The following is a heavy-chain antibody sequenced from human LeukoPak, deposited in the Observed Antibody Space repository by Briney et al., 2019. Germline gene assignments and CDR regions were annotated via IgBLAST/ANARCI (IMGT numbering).Heavy chain of an antibody. J-gene: IGHJ4*02. CDR3: LGSGYYPRRVDY. CDR1: GFTFSSYA. Sequence: PGGSLRLSCAASGFTFSSYAMSWVRQAPGKGLEGGSAISGSGGSTYYADSVKGRFTISRDNSKNTLYLQMNSLRADDTAVSYCLGSGYYPRRVDYWGQGTLVTVSS. V-gene: IGHV3-23*01. CDR2: ISGSGGST. D-gene: IGHD3-22*01.